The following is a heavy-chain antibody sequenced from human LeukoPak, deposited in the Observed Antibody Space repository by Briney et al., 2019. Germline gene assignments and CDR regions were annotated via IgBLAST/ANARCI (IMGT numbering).Heavy chain of an antibody. Sequence: GGSLRLSCAPSGFSPSSSWTTWVRPAPGKWLEWVANINQDGGEKHYVDSVKGRFTPSRDNAKNSLYLQMNSLRAEDAAVYYCASEAGIGYAFDIWDRGTMVTVSS. CDR2: INQDGGEK. V-gene: IGHV3-7*01. CDR3: ASEAGIGYAFDI. CDR1: GFSPSSSW. D-gene: IGHD3-10*01. J-gene: IGHJ3*02.